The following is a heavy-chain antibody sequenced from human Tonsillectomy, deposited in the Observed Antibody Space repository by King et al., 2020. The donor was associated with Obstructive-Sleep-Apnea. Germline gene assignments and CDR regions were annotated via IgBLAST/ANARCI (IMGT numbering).Heavy chain of an antibody. D-gene: IGHD3-16*01. CDR1: GFSFSNYA. CDR3: ASEKWGQETPFGMDV. CDR2: MSYDGNNK. V-gene: IGHV3-30*04. J-gene: IGHJ6*02. Sequence: VQLVESGGGVVQPGRPLRLSCAVSGFSFSNYAMHWVRQAPGKGLEWVAVMSYDGNNKYYADSVKGRFTISRDNSKNTLYLEMNSLRAEDTAVYYWASEKWGQETPFGMDVWGQGTTVTVSS.